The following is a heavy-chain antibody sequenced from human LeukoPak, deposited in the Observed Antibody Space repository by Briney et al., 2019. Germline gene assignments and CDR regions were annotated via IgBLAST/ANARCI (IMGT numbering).Heavy chain of an antibody. CDR3: ARDTAMFPNWFDP. J-gene: IGHJ5*02. D-gene: IGHD5-18*01. Sequence: GASVKVSCKASGYTFTGYYMHWVRQAPGQGLEWMGWINPNSGGTNYAQKFQGRVTMTRDTSISTAYMELSGLRSDDTAVYYCARDTAMFPNWFDPWGQGTLVTVSS. CDR1: GYTFTGYY. CDR2: INPNSGGT. V-gene: IGHV1-2*02.